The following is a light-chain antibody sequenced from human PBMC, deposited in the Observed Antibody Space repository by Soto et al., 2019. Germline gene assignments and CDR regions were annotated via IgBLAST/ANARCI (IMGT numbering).Light chain of an antibody. CDR1: SSDIGAYNS. J-gene: IGLJ1*01. V-gene: IGLV2-14*01. Sequence: QSALTQPASVSGSPGKSITISCTGTSSDIGAYNSVSWYQQHPGKAPKLMIYEVSNRPSGVSNRFSASNSGNTASLTISVLQAEDEADYYCSAHTTSNPYVFGSGTKLTVL. CDR3: SAHTTSNPYV. CDR2: EVS.